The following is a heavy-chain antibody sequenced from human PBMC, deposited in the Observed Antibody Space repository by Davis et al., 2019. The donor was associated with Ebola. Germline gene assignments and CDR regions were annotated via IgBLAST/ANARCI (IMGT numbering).Heavy chain of an antibody. J-gene: IGHJ6*02. CDR3: ARDESLLELPHYYGMDV. Sequence: SVKVSCKASGGTFSSYAISWVRQAPGQGLEWMGRIIPILGIANYAQKFQGRVMITADKSTSTAYMELSSLRSEDTAVYYCARDESLLELPHYYGMDVWGQGTTVTVSS. V-gene: IGHV1-69*04. CDR2: IIPILGIA. D-gene: IGHD1-7*01. CDR1: GGTFSSYA.